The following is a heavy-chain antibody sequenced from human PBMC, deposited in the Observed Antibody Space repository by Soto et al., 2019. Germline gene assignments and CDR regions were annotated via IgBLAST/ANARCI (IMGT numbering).Heavy chain of an antibody. CDR2: IYYSGST. Sequence: SETLSLTCTVSGGSVSSGSYYWSWIRQPPGKGLEWIGYIYYSGSTNYNPSLKSRVTISVDTSKNQFSLKLSSVTAAATAVYYCARTSCTSTRGNWCDSRRQGTLVTVSS. CDR3: ARTSCTSTRGNWCDS. J-gene: IGHJ5*01. V-gene: IGHV4-61*01. D-gene: IGHD2-2*01. CDR1: GGSVSSGSYY.